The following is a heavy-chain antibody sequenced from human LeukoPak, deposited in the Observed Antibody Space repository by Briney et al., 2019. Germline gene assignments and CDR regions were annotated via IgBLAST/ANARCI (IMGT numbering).Heavy chain of an antibody. Sequence: PGGSLRLSCAASGFTFSSYSMNWVRQAPGKGLEWVSSISSSSRYIYYADSVKGRFTISRDNAKNSLYLQMNSLRAEDTAVYYCARDYYDSSGASFDYWGQGTLVTVSS. J-gene: IGHJ4*02. CDR2: ISSSSRYI. V-gene: IGHV3-21*01. CDR3: ARDYYDSSGASFDY. CDR1: GFTFSSYS. D-gene: IGHD3-22*01.